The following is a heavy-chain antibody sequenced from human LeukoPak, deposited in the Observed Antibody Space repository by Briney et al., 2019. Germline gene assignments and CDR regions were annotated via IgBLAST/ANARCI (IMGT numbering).Heavy chain of an antibody. D-gene: IGHD1-14*01. V-gene: IGHV3-23*01. Sequence: GGSLRLSCAASGFTFSTFAMTWVRQAPGKGLEWLSVISGSGDYAHFADSVKGRFTISRDNSKNTVYLQMKGLRAEDTAVYYCAKVHNSSRWFDPWGQGTLVTVSS. J-gene: IGHJ5*02. CDR3: AKVHNSSRWFDP. CDR1: GFTFSTFA. CDR2: ISGSGDYA.